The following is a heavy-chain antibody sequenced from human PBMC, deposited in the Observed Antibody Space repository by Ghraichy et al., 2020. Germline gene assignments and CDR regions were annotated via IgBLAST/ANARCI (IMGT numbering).Heavy chain of an antibody. J-gene: IGHJ6*02. CDR3: ALCGYSGGKNYYGMDV. CDR1: GYTFTSYG. D-gene: IGHD4-23*01. CDR2: ISAYNGNT. Sequence: ASVKVSCKASGYTFTSYGISWVRQAPGQGLEWMGLISAYNGNTNYAQKLQGRVTMTTDTSTSTAYMELRSLRSDDTAVYYCALCGYSGGKNYYGMDVWGQGTTVTVSS. V-gene: IGHV1-18*01.